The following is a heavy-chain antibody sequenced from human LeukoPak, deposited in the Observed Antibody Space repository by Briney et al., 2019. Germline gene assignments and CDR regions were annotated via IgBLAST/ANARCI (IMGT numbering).Heavy chain of an antibody. CDR2: ISTHNGDT. CDR1: GYTFTSYG. D-gene: IGHD2-15*01. Sequence: ASVKVSCKASGYTFTSYGISWVRQAPGRGLEWMGWISTHNGDTKFAQKLQGRLTMTTDTSTSTAYMELRSLGSDDTAIYYCAREYDCSGGSCYSRGFDHWGQGTLVTVSS. CDR3: AREYDCSGGSCYSRGFDH. V-gene: IGHV1-18*01. J-gene: IGHJ4*02.